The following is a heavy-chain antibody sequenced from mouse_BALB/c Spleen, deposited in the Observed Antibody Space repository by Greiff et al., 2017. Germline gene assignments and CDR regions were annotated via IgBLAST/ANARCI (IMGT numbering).Heavy chain of an antibody. Sequence: VQLQQSGPELVKPGASVTISCKASGYSFTGYNMKWVKQSNGKSLEWIGNIDPYYGGTSYNQKCKGKATLTVDKSSSTAYLQFKSLTAEDSAVYYCARGHDGYAMDYWGQGTSVTVSA. D-gene: IGHD2-3*01. CDR1: GYSFTGYN. CDR2: IDPYYGGT. CDR3: ARGHDGYAMDY. V-gene: IGHV1-39*01. J-gene: IGHJ4*01.